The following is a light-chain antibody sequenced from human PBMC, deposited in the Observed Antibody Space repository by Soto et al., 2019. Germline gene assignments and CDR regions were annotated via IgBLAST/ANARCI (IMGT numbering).Light chain of an antibody. CDR3: QQYQSYPDT. J-gene: IGKJ2*01. Sequence: DIQMTQSPSTVSASVGDRVTITCRASPSIHTWLAWYQQTPGKAPKLLIYQASSVESGVPSRFSGGCSGTEFTLTISRLQPDDVATYYCQQYQSYPDTFGQGPKLEIK. CDR1: PSIHTW. CDR2: QAS. V-gene: IGKV1-5*03.